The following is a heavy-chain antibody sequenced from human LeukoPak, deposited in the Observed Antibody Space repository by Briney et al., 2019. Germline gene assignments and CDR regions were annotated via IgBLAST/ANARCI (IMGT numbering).Heavy chain of an antibody. CDR3: ARHSYGDVYYLDF. CDR1: GGSVSDYY. J-gene: IGHJ4*02. D-gene: IGHD4-17*01. CDR2: FYYSGSS. Sequence: SETLSLTCSVSGGSVSDYYWSWIRQSPGKGLEWIGYFYYSGSSRFNPSLKSRVAISVDTSNNQFSLKLTSVTAADTAVYYCARHSYGDVYYLDFRGQGTLVTVSS. V-gene: IGHV4-59*08.